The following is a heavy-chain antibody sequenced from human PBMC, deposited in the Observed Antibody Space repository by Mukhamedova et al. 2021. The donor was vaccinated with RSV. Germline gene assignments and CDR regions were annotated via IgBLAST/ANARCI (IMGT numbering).Heavy chain of an antibody. CDR2: IIPIFGTA. V-gene: IGHV1-69*01. D-gene: IGHD3-3*01. Sequence: GLEWMGGIIPIFGTANYAQKFQGRVTITADESTSTAYMELSSLRSEDTAVYYCARGNDFWSGYYITAFDIWGQGTMVTVSS. J-gene: IGHJ3*02. CDR3: ARGNDFWSGYYITAFDI.